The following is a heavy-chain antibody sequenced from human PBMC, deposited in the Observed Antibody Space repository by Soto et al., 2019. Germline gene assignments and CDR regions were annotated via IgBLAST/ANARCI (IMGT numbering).Heavy chain of an antibody. Sequence: QMQLQASGPGLVKPSETLSLTCNVSGASVSHGYWSWIRQPPGKGLEWIGFMYFGGSFNYNPSLTSRATMSVEPSKTQFSMKLTSVNASDTAVYYCARSYYDSTGFAVDPWGQGTLVTVSS. D-gene: IGHD3-22*01. CDR3: ARSYYDSTGFAVDP. CDR1: GASVSHGY. J-gene: IGHJ5*02. CDR2: MYFGGSF. V-gene: IGHV4-59*02.